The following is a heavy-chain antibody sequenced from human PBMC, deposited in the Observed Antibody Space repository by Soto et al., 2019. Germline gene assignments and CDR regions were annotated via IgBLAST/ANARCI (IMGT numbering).Heavy chain of an antibody. J-gene: IGHJ4*02. CDR1: GYTFTSYG. Sequence: GASVKVSCKASGYTFTSYGISWVRQAPGQGLEWMGWISAYNGNTNYAQKLQGRVTMTTDTSTSTAYMELRSLRSDDTAVYYCARSLWRLRPNPPIDCWGQGTLVTVSS. CDR2: ISAYNGNT. D-gene: IGHD4-17*01. V-gene: IGHV1-18*01. CDR3: ARSLWRLRPNPPIDC.